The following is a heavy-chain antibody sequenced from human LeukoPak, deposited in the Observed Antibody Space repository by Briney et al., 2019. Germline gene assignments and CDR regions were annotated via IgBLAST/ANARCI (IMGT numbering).Heavy chain of an antibody. CDR1: GFTSSSYA. V-gene: IGHV3-23*01. D-gene: IGHD6-19*01. CDR2: VSGSGDRM. Sequence: GGSLRLSCAASGFTSSSYALNWVRQAPGKGLEWVATVSGSGDRMYHADSVKGRFTISRDNSKNTIYLQMNSLRAEDTAVYYCAKPYTSAWYYFDYWGQGTLVTVSS. J-gene: IGHJ4*02. CDR3: AKPYTSAWYYFDY.